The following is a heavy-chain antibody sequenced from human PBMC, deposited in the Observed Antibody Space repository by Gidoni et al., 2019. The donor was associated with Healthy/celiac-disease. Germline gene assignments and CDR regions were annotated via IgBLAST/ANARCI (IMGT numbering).Heavy chain of an antibody. CDR3: ARGVGSSWYGGPSWFDP. CDR2: IYYSGST. Sequence: QLQLQESCPGLVKPSETLSLTCTVSGGSISSSSYYWGWIRQPPGKGLEWIGSIYYSGSTYYNPSLKSRVTISVDTSKNQFSLKLSSVTAADTAVYYCARGVGSSWYGGPSWFDPWGQGTLVTVSS. V-gene: IGHV4-39*07. CDR1: GGSISSSSYY. D-gene: IGHD6-13*01. J-gene: IGHJ5*02.